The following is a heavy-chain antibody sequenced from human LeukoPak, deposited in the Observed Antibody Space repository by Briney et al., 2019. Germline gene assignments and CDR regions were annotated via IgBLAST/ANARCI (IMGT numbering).Heavy chain of an antibody. D-gene: IGHD5-18*01. CDR2: ISSSGSTI. J-gene: IGHJ4*02. CDR1: GFTFSDHY. V-gene: IGHV3-48*03. CDR3: AKDSRIQLWLSDC. Sequence: GGSLTLSCEASGFTFSDHYMNWVRQAPGKGLEWVSYISSSGSTIYYADSVKGRFTISRDNAKNSLYLQMNSLRAEDTAVYYCAKDSRIQLWLSDCWGQGTLVTVSS.